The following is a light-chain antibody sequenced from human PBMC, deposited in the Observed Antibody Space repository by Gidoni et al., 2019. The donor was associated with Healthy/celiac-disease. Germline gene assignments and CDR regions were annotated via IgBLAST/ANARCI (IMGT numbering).Light chain of an antibody. Sequence: EIVTPQSPATLSVSPAPRATLSCRASQSVSSNLAWYQQKPGEAPRLLIYDASTGATGIPTRFSGGGSGTEFTLTISRLKDEDFAVYYCQQDNNWPTFGEGTKVEIK. CDR1: QSVSSN. J-gene: IGKJ1*01. V-gene: IGKV3-15*01. CDR3: QQDNNWPT. CDR2: DAS.